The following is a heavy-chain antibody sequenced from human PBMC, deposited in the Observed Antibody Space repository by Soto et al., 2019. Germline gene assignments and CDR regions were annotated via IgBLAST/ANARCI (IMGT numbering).Heavy chain of an antibody. CDR2: ISGSGGST. D-gene: IGHD3-16*02. CDR3: AKDGFGIAFGGVFGDRDS. CDR1: GFTFSSYA. J-gene: IGHJ4*02. Sequence: EVQLLESGAGLVQTGGSLRLSCAASGFTFSSYAMSWVRQAPGKGLEWVSAISGSGGSTYYADSVKGRFTISRDNSKNTLYLQMNSLRAEDTAVYYCAKDGFGIAFGGVFGDRDSWGEGTVVIVSS. V-gene: IGHV3-23*01.